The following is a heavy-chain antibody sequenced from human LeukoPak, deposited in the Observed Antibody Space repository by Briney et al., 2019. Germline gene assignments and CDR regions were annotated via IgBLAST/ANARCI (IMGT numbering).Heavy chain of an antibody. CDR2: INPSGGST. D-gene: IGHD4-23*01. V-gene: IGHV1-46*01. CDR3: ARVGGGNSPFYYYYYYMDV. J-gene: IGHJ6*03. Sequence: ASVKVSCKASGYTFTSYYIHWVRQAPGQGLEWMGLINPSGGSTNYAQKFQGRVTITADKSTSTAYMELSSLRSEDTAVYYCARVGGGNSPFYYYYYYMDVWGKGTTVTVSS. CDR1: GYTFTSYY.